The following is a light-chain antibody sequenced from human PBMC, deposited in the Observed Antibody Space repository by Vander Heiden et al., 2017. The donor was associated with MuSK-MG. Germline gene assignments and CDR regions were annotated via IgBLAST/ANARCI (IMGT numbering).Light chain of an antibody. CDR3: QQYYNHPST. J-gene: IGKJ2*01. V-gene: IGKV1-33*01. CDR1: QDINIS. Sequence: DIQMTHSQSSLSEPVGDRITITCQASQDINISLNWFQQKPGKAPNLLIYDASNLEQGVPSMFSGSGSGTDFTFTISILTPEDAATYYCQQYYNHPSTLGQGTRLEMK. CDR2: DAS.